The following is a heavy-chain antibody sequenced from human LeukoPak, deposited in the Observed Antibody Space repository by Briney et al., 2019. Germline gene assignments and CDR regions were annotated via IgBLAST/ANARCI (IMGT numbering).Heavy chain of an antibody. CDR2: IYHSGST. V-gene: IGHV4-30-2*01. D-gene: IGHD1-7*01. CDR3: ARVGPPRRGSITGTTIGAFDI. CDR1: GVSISSGGYY. Sequence: SETLSLTCTVSGVSISSGGYYWSWIRQPPGKGLEWIGYIYHSGSTYYNPSLKSRVTISVDRSKNQFSLKLSSVTAADTAVYYCARVGPPRRGSITGTTIGAFDIWGQGTMVTVSS. J-gene: IGHJ3*02.